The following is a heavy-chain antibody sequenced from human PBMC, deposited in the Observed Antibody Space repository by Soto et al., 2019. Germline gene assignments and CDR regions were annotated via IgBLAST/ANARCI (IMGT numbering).Heavy chain of an antibody. CDR1: GGSISSSSYY. Sequence: SETLSLTCTVSGGSISSSSYYWGWIRQPPGKGLEWIGSIYYSGSTYYNPSLKSRVTISVDTSKNQFALKLSSVTAADMAVYYCGREYRSTWSVWGQGTLVTVSS. CDR2: IYYSGST. V-gene: IGHV4-39*02. CDR3: GREYRSTWSV. D-gene: IGHD6-13*01. J-gene: IGHJ4*02.